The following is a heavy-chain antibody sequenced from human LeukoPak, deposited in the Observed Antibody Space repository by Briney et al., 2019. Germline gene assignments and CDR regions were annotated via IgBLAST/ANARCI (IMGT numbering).Heavy chain of an antibody. D-gene: IGHD3-10*01. J-gene: IGHJ5*02. V-gene: IGHV4-34*01. CDR3: ARHGIYYGLGSSYGLPNWFDP. CDR2: INHSGST. Sequence: SEALSLTCAVYGGSFSSYYWSWIRQPPGKGLEWIGEINHSGSTYYNPSLKSRVTMSVDRSKNQFSLKLSSVTAADTAVYYCARHGIYYGLGSSYGLPNWFDPWGQGTLVTVSS. CDR1: GGSFSSYY.